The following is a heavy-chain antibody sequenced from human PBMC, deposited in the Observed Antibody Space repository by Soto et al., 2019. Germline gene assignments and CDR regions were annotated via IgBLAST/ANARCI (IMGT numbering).Heavy chain of an antibody. CDR2: ISGSGGST. CDR1: GFTFSSYA. J-gene: IGHJ4*02. Sequence: GGSRRLSCAASGFTFSSYAMSWVRQAPGKGLEWVSAISGSGGSTYYADSVKGRFTISRDNSKNTLYLQMNSLRAEDTAVYYCARAPLIQYSDYVIFHWGQGTLVTVSS. V-gene: IGHV3-23*01. D-gene: IGHD4-17*01. CDR3: ARAPLIQYSDYVIFH.